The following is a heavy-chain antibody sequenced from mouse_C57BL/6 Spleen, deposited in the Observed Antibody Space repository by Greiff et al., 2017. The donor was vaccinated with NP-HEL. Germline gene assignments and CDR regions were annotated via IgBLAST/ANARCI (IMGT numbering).Heavy chain of an antibody. V-gene: IGHV1-69*01. Sequence: VQLQQSGAELVMPGASVKLSCKASGYTFTSYWMHWVKQRPGQGLEWIGEIDPSDSYTNYNQKFKGKSTLTVDKSSSTAYMQLSSLTSEDSAVYYCARYYGTGGRDVDVWGTGTTVTVSS. CDR2: IDPSDSYT. CDR3: ARYYGTGGRDVDV. D-gene: IGHD1-1*01. CDR1: GYTFTSYW. J-gene: IGHJ1*03.